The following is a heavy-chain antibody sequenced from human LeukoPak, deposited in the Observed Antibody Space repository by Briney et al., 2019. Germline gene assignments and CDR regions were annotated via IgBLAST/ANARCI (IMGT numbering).Heavy chain of an antibody. CDR3: ATGDRYFDWLLYLGY. V-gene: IGHV1-24*01. CDR1: GYTLTELS. J-gene: IGHJ4*02. CDR2: FDPEDGET. Sequence: ASVKVSCKVSGYTLTELSMHWVRQAPGEGLEWMGGFDPEDGETIYAQKFQGRVTMTEDTSTDTAYMELSSLRSEDTAVYYCATGDRYFDWLLYLGYWGQGTLVTVSS. D-gene: IGHD3-9*01.